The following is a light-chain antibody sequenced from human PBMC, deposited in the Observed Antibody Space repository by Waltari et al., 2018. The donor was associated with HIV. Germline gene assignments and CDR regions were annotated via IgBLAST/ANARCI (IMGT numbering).Light chain of an antibody. CDR1: SDDVGGYHY. CDR2: EVR. V-gene: IGLV2-14*01. Sequence: QSALTQPAAVSGSPGQSITISCTGGSDDVGGYHYVSWYQHLPGNAPTLIIYEVRNRPSGVSNRFSGSKSGNTASLTISGLQAADEADYYCTSYASSSSLLFGGGTKLTVL. CDR3: TSYASSSSLL. J-gene: IGLJ2*01.